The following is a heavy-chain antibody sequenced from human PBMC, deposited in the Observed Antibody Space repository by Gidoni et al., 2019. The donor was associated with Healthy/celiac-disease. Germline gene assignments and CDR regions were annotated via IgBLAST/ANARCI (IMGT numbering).Heavy chain of an antibody. D-gene: IGHD6-6*01. CDR2: MNPNLGNT. J-gene: IGHJ4*02. V-gene: IGHV1-8*01. CDR1: GYTFTSYD. Sequence: QVQPVQSGAEVKKPGASVKVSCKASGYTFTSYDINWVRQATGQGLEWMGWMNPNLGNTCYAQKFQGRVTMTRNTSRSTADRELSSLRSEDTAVYYCARGWLVAARPGYWGQGTLVTVSS. CDR3: ARGWLVAARPGY.